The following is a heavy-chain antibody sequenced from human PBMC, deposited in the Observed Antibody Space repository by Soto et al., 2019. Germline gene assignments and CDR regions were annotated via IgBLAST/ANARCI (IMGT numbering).Heavy chain of an antibody. V-gene: IGHV4-31*03. Sequence: QVQLQESGPGLVKPSQTLSLTCTVSGGSISSGGYYWSWIRQHPGKGLEWIGYIYYSGSTYYNPSRKSRVTISVDTSKNQFSLKLSSVTAADTAVYYCARFYYGSGSYPYWGQGTLVTVSS. J-gene: IGHJ4*02. CDR3: ARFYYGSGSYPY. D-gene: IGHD3-10*01. CDR1: GGSISSGGYY. CDR2: IYYSGST.